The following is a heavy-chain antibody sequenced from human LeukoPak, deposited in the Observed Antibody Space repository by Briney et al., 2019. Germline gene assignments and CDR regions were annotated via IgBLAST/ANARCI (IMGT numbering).Heavy chain of an antibody. Sequence: SETLSLTRTVSGGSISSSSYYWGWIRQPPGKGLEWIGSIYYSGSTYYNPSLKSRVTISVDTSKNQFSLKLSSVTAADTAVYYCARALLIVVNDAFDIWGQGTMVTVSS. CDR2: IYYSGST. D-gene: IGHD3-22*01. V-gene: IGHV4-39*07. J-gene: IGHJ3*02. CDR1: GGSISSSSYY. CDR3: ARALLIVVNDAFDI.